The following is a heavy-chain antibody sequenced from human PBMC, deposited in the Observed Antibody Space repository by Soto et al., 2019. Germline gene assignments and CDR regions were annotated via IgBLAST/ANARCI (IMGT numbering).Heavy chain of an antibody. Sequence: QVQLQESGPGLVKPSETLSLTCTVDSISTYYWNWIRQTPGQGLEWIGYIYYLGRTNYNRSLKSRVTISIDMSKNQFSLRLNSVTAADTAVYYCAREPVGATHFDYWGQGALVTVSS. CDR2: IYYLGRT. CDR1: SISTYY. D-gene: IGHD1-26*01. V-gene: IGHV4-59*01. CDR3: AREPVGATHFDY. J-gene: IGHJ4*02.